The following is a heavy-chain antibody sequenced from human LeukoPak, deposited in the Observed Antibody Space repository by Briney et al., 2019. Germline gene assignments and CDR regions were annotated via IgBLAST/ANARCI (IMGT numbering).Heavy chain of an antibody. Sequence: GGSLRLSCAASGFTFDDYAMHWVRQAPGKGLEWVSGISWNSGSIGYADSVKGRFTISRDNAKNSLYLQMNSLRAEDTALYYCAKGIHIRRVDIVVVPAASAFDPWGQGTLVTVSS. J-gene: IGHJ5*02. D-gene: IGHD2-2*01. V-gene: IGHV3-9*01. CDR2: ISWNSGSI. CDR3: AKGIHIRRVDIVVVPAASAFDP. CDR1: GFTFDDYA.